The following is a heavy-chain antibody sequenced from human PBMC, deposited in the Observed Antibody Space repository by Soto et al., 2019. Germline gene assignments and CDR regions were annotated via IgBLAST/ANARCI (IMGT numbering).Heavy chain of an antibody. Sequence: ASVKVSCKASGYTFTSYYMHWVRQAPGQGLEWMGIINPSGGSTSYAQKFQGRVTMTRDTSTSTVYMELSSLRSEDTAVYYRARLIAVAGTGPYFDYWGQGTLVTVSS. CDR1: GYTFTSYY. J-gene: IGHJ4*02. CDR2: INPSGGST. CDR3: ARLIAVAGTGPYFDY. D-gene: IGHD6-19*01. V-gene: IGHV1-46*01.